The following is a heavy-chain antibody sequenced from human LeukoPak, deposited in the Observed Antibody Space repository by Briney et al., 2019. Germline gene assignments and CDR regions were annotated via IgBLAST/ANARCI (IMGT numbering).Heavy chain of an antibody. D-gene: IGHD5-18*01. Sequence: SETLSLTCTVSGGSITSGSYYWRWVRQPAGKGLEWIGRIYSTGSTNYNPSLKSRVTISLDTSKNQFSLKLNSVTAADTAVYYCAGDHTTMAFDYWGQGTLVTISS. CDR3: AGDHTTMAFDY. V-gene: IGHV4-61*02. J-gene: IGHJ4*02. CDR1: GGSITSGSYY. CDR2: IYSTGST.